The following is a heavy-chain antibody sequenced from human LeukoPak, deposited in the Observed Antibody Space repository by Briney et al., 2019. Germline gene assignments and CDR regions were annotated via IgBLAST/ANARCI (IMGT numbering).Heavy chain of an antibody. D-gene: IGHD5/OR15-5a*01. CDR3: ARIVGVYDQFDY. CDR2: INPSGGST. V-gene: IGHV1-46*01. CDR1: GYTFTSYY. Sequence: ASVKVSCKASGYTFTSYYMHWVRQAPGEGLEWMGVINPSGGSTTYAQKFQGRVTMTRDTSTSTVYMDLSSLRSEDTAVYYCARIVGVYDQFDYWGQGTLVTVSS. J-gene: IGHJ4*02.